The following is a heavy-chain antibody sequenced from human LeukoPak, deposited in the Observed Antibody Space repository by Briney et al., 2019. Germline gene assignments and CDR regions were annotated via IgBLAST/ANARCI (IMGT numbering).Heavy chain of an antibody. V-gene: IGHV1-46*01. CDR3: ATLAAAGIASPNNFDY. Sequence: ASVKVSCKASGYAFTSYYIHWVRQAPGQGLEWMGIINPSGGSTNYAQKFQGRVTMTRDMSTSTVYMELSSLRSEDTAVYYCATLAAAGIASPNNFDYWGQGTLVTVSS. CDR2: INPSGGST. J-gene: IGHJ4*02. D-gene: IGHD6-13*01. CDR1: GYAFTSYY.